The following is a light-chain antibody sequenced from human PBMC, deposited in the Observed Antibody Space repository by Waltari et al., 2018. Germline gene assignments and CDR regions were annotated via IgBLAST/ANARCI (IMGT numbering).Light chain of an antibody. Sequence: IVVMQPPPTPLSSSAGRTRLSSCRARKSVSRFLTWYQQKPGQAPRLLIYGASTRATGIPDRFSGSGSGTDFSLTISRLEPEDFAVYYCQKYDRLPVTFGQGTKVEI. CDR3: QKYDRLPVT. J-gene: IGKJ1*01. CDR1: KSVSRF. V-gene: IGKV3D-15*02. CDR2: GAS.